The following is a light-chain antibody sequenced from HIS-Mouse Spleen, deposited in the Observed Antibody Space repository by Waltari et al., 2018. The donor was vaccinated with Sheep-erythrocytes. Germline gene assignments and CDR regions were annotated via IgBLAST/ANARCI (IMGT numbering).Light chain of an antibody. CDR2: DKS. CDR3: QQRSNWYT. CDR1: QSVSSY. Sequence: EIVLTQSPATLSLSPGERATLSCRARQSVSSYLAWYQQKPGQAPRLLIYDKSNRATGIPARFSGSGSGTDFTLTISSLEPEDFAVYYCQQRSNWYTFGQGTKLEIK. J-gene: IGKJ2*01. V-gene: IGKV3-11*01.